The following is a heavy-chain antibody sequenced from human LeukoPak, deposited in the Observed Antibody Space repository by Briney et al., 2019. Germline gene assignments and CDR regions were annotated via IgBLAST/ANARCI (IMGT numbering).Heavy chain of an antibody. D-gene: IGHD4-17*01. Sequence: GGALRLSCAASGFTFSSYEMNWVRQAPGKGLEWVSYISSSGSTIYYADSVKGRFTISRDNAKNSLYLQMNSLRAEDTAVYYCARVVVRAVTGWPEYFQHWGQGTLVTVSS. V-gene: IGHV3-48*03. CDR3: ARVVVRAVTGWPEYFQH. CDR2: ISSSGSTI. CDR1: GFTFSSYE. J-gene: IGHJ1*01.